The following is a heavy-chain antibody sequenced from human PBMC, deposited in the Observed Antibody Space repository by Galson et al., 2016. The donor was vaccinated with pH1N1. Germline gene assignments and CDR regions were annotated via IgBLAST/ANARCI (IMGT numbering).Heavy chain of an antibody. J-gene: IGHJ4*02. CDR2: MNPNNDNT. CDR3: ARGGYCSGGSCYDVFDY. V-gene: IGHV1-8*02. Sequence: SVKVSCKASGYTFTGYFMHWVRQAPGQGLEWMGWMNPNNDNTGYAQKFQGRVTMTRNTSISTAYMELSSLRSEDTAVYYCARGGYCSGGSCYDVFDYWGQETLVTVS. CDR1: GYTFTGYF. D-gene: IGHD2-15*01.